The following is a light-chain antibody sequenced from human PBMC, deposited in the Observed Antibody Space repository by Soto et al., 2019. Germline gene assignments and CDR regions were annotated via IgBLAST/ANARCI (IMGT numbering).Light chain of an antibody. CDR2: AAS. CDR3: LQHSTYPIT. J-gene: IGKJ5*01. CDR1: QGIINF. V-gene: IGKV1-17*03. Sequence: DIQMTQSPSAMSASVGDRFTITCRASQGIINFLAWFQQKTGKVPKRLIYAASSLQSGVPSRFRGRGSGTEFTLPISRLQPEDFEIYYCLQHSTYPITFGQGTRLEIK.